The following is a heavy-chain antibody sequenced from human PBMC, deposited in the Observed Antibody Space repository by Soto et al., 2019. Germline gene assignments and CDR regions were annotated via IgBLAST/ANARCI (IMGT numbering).Heavy chain of an antibody. J-gene: IGHJ6*02. CDR1: GYTFTVYY. CDR2: INPNSGAT. Sequence: ASVKVSCKAYGYTFTVYYIYWLRQAPGHGLEWMGWINPNSGATNYAHNFQGRVTMTGDTSIRAAYMELSRLSSDDTAVYYCAKDQGGYMVSGMDVWGQGTTVTVSS. D-gene: IGHD2-2*02. V-gene: IGHV1-2*02. CDR3: AKDQGGYMVSGMDV.